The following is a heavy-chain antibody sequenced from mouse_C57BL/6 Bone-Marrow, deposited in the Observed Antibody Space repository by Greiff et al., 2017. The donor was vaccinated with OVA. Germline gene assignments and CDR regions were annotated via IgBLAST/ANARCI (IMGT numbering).Heavy chain of an antibody. CDR1: GFTFSNYW. J-gene: IGHJ3*01. CDR2: IRLKSDNYAT. V-gene: IGHV6-3*01. D-gene: IGHD3-2*02. CDR3: TVETAQAAAGFAY. Sequence: EVKLVESGGGLVQPGGSMKLSCVASGFTFSNYWMNWVRQSPEKGLEWVAQIRLKSDNYATHYAESVKGRFTISRDDSKSSVYLQMNNLRAEDTGIYYCTVETAQAAAGFAYWGQGTLVTVSA.